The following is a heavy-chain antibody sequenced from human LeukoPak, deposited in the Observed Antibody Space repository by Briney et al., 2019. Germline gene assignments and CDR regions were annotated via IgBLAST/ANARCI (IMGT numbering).Heavy chain of an antibody. Sequence: GGSLRLSCAASGLTFSHYYMSWIRQAPGKGLEWVSVIYSGGSTYYADSVKGRFTISRDNSKNTLYLQMNSLRAEDTAVYYCARGSSVYYYMDVWGKGTTVTVSS. CDR1: GLTFSHYY. V-gene: IGHV3-53*01. CDR3: ARGSSVYYYMDV. D-gene: IGHD2-2*01. CDR2: IYSGGST. J-gene: IGHJ6*03.